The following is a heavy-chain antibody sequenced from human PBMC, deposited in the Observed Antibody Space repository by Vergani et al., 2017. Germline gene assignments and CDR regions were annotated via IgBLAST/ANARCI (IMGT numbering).Heavy chain of an antibody. CDR2: IYSGGST. D-gene: IGHD2-2*01. CDR3: AREGEYCSSTSCYPHGMDV. Sequence: EVQLVESGGGLVQPGGSLRLSCAASGFTVSSNYMSWVRQAPGKGLEWVSVIYSGGSTYYADSVKGRFTISRDNSKNTLYIQMNSLRAEDTAVYYCAREGEYCSSTSCYPHGMDVGGQGTTVTV. J-gene: IGHJ6*02. V-gene: IGHV3-66*02. CDR1: GFTVSSNY.